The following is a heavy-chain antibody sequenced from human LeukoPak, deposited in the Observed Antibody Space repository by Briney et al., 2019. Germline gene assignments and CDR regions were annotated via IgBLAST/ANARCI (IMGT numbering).Heavy chain of an antibody. V-gene: IGHV3-23*01. D-gene: IGHD3-3*01. CDR3: VKDPYYDFWSGYYYFDY. Sequence: GGSLRLSCAASGFTFSSYAMSWVRQAPRKGLEWVSGISGSGGSTYYADPVKGRFTISRDNSKNTLYVQMNSLRAEDTAVYYCVKDPYYDFWSGYYYFDYWGQGTLVTVSS. CDR1: GFTFSSYA. J-gene: IGHJ4*02. CDR2: ISGSGGST.